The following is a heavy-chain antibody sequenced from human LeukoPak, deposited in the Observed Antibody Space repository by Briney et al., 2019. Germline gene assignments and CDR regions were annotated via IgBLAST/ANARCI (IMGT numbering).Heavy chain of an antibody. D-gene: IGHD2-2*01. CDR2: INPNIGGT. Sequence: GASVKVTCEASGYTFTDYYMHWVPQAPGQGLECMGWINPNIGGTNYAQKFQGRVTMTRDTSISTAYMELSRLRSDDTAVYYCARPYCSSSSCYSDYWRQGTLVTVSS. CDR1: GYTFTDYY. V-gene: IGHV1-2*02. CDR3: ARPYCSSSSCYSDY. J-gene: IGHJ4*02.